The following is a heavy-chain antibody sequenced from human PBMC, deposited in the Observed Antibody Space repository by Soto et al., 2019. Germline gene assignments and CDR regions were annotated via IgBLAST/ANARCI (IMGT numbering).Heavy chain of an antibody. CDR1: GFNFSVYW. D-gene: IGHD4-4*01. CDR2: IKEDGSEK. J-gene: IGHJ4*02. CDR3: ASTRLHAY. Sequence: EVQLVESGGGLVQPGESLRLSCAVSGFNFSVYWMSWVRQAPGKGLEWVANIKEDGSEKYYVDSVKGRFTISRDNAKKALSLQMNGLRAEDTAVYYCASTRLHAYWGQGTLVTVSS. V-gene: IGHV3-7*01.